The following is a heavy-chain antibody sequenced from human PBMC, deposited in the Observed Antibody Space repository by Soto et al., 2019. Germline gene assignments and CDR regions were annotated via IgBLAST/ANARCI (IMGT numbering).Heavy chain of an antibody. Sequence: SETLSLTCTVSGGSISSYYWSWIRQPPGKGLEWIGYIYYSGSTNYNPSLKSRVTISVDTSKNQFSLKLSSVTAADTAVYYCARVPAATRPLYYYYYMDVWGKGTTVTVSS. V-gene: IGHV4-59*08. CDR1: GGSISSYY. D-gene: IGHD2-2*01. CDR2: IYYSGST. J-gene: IGHJ6*03. CDR3: ARVPAATRPLYYYYYMDV.